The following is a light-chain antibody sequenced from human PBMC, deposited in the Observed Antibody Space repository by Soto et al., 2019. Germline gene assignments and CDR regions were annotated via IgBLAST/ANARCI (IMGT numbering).Light chain of an antibody. CDR1: QSVGES. V-gene: IGKV3-20*01. CDR3: QQYGSSPPLT. Sequence: EIVLTHSPSTLSLSPGEIATLSCRASQSVGESLVWYQQEPGQAPRLLIYRVFNRATGIPDRFSGSGSGTDFTLTISRLEPEDFAVYYCQQYGSSPPLTFGGGTKVDI. CDR2: RVF. J-gene: IGKJ4*01.